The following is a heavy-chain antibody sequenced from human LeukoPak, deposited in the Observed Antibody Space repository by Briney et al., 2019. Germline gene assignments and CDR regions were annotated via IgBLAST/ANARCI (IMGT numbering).Heavy chain of an antibody. CDR2: IKRDGSEK. V-gene: IGHV3-7*01. Sequence: GGSLRLSCAASGFTFGIYWMSWVRQAPGKGLEWVANIKRDGSEKYYVDSVKGRFTISRDNAKNSLYLQMNSLRAEDTAVCYCARLGPYYGDLDWKFHLWGRGTLVTVSS. J-gene: IGHJ2*01. D-gene: IGHD4-17*01. CDR3: ARLGPYYGDLDWKFHL. CDR1: GFTFGIYW.